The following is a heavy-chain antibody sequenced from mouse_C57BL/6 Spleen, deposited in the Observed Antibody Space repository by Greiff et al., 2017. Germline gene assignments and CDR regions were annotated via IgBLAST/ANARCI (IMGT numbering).Heavy chain of an antibody. CDR1: GYTFTDYE. V-gene: IGHV1-15*01. D-gene: IGHD2-5*01. CDR2: IDPETGGT. CDR3: TRSASYSNYGFAY. J-gene: IGHJ3*01. Sequence: QVQLKQSGAELVRPGASVTLSCKASGYTFTDYEMHWVKQTPVHGLEWIGAIDPETGGTAYNQKFKGKAILTADKSSSTAYMELRSLTSEDSAVHYCTRSASYSNYGFAYWGQGTLVTVSA.